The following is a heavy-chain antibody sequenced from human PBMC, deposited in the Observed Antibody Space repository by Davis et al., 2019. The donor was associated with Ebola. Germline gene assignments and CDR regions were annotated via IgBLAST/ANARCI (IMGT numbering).Heavy chain of an antibody. D-gene: IGHD2-2*01. J-gene: IGHJ6*02. CDR1: GGSFSGYY. Sequence: MPGGSLRLSCAVYGGSFSGYYWSWIRQPPGKGLEWIGEINHSGSTNYNPSLKSRVTISVDTSKNQFSLKLSSVTAADTAVYYCARGGVYCSSTSCFLYYYYGMDVWGQGTTVTVSS. V-gene: IGHV4-34*01. CDR2: INHSGST. CDR3: ARGGVYCSSTSCFLYYYYGMDV.